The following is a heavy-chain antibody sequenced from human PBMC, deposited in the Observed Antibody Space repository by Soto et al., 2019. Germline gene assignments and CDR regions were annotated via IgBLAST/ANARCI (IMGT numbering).Heavy chain of an antibody. Sequence: PXGSLRLSCAAAGFTFSSYSMNWVRQAPGKGLEWVSSISSSSSYIYYADSVKGRFTISRDNAKNSLYLQMNSLRAEDTAVYYCARGPHAPGGYFDYWGQGTLVTVSS. CDR1: GFTFSSYS. J-gene: IGHJ4*02. V-gene: IGHV3-21*01. CDR3: ARGPHAPGGYFDY. CDR2: ISSSSSYI.